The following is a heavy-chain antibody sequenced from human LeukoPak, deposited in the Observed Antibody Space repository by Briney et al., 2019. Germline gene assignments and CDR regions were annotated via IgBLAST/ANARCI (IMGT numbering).Heavy chain of an antibody. CDR2: ISYDGSNK. J-gene: IGHJ4*02. V-gene: IGHV3-30*18. CDR3: AKDWALYCGGDCYFNY. Sequence: GGSLRHSCAAPGFIFNNSGIHWVRQAPGKGRWRGAVISYDGSNKNYADSVKGRFTISRDSSKNTVYLQMNSLRVEDTAVYYCAKDWALYCGGDCYFNYWGQGTLVTVSS. D-gene: IGHD2-21*02. CDR1: GFIFNNSG.